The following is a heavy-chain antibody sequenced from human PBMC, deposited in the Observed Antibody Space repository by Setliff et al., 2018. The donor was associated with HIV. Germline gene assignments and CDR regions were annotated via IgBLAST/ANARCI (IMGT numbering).Heavy chain of an antibody. J-gene: IGHJ4*02. CDR2: IASSSDTT. CDR3: ARSMSGWSVDY. D-gene: IGHD6-19*01. Sequence: LRLSCVASGFTFSNYPMKWIRQAPGKGLECVSYIASSSDTTYYGDSVQGRFTTSRDNAKNSLYLQMNSLRADDTAVYYCARSMSGWSVDYWGQGIQVTVSS. CDR1: GFTFSNYP. V-gene: IGHV3-48*01.